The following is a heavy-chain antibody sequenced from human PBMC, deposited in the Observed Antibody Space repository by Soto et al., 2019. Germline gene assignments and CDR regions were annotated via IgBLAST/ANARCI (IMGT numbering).Heavy chain of an antibody. Sequence: TLSLTCTVSGGSISTYYWSWIRQHPGKGLEWIGYIYYSGSTNYNPSLKSRVTISLDTSKIHFSLKLSSVTAADTAFYYCARGGIAWFDPWGQGSLVTVSS. CDR2: IYYSGST. CDR3: ARGGIAWFDP. J-gene: IGHJ5*02. V-gene: IGHV4-59*01. D-gene: IGHD2-21*01. CDR1: GGSISTYY.